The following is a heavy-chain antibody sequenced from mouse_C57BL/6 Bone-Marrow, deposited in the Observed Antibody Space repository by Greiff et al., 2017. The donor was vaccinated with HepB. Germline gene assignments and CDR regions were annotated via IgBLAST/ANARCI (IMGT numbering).Heavy chain of an antibody. V-gene: IGHV3-6*01. Sequence: EVQLQQSGPGLVKPSQSLSLTCSVTGYSITSGYYWNWIRQFPGNKLEWMGYISYDGSNNYNPSLKNRISITRDTSKNQFFLKLNSVTTEDTATYYCAREGNYPYWYFDVWGTGTTVTVSS. CDR3: AREGNYPYWYFDV. D-gene: IGHD2-1*01. CDR1: GYSITSGYY. CDR2: ISYDGSN. J-gene: IGHJ1*03.